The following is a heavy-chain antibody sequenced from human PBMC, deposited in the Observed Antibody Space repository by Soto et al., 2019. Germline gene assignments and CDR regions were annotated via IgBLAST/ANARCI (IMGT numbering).Heavy chain of an antibody. CDR1: GGSVSSTNW. J-gene: IGHJ4*02. Sequence: QVQLQESGPGLVEPSGTLSLTCAVSGGSVSSTNWWSWVRQPPGKGLEWIGESYHSGSTYYNPSLKSRVTISVDKSKNQFSLRLSSVTAADTAVYFCARDRVVSARGSFGYWGQGTLFTVSS. CDR2: SYHSGST. V-gene: IGHV4-4*02. D-gene: IGHD2-2*01. CDR3: ARDRVVSARGSFGY.